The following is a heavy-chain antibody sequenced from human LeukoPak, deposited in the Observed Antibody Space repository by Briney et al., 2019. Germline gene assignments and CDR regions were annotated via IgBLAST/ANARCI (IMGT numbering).Heavy chain of an antibody. CDR3: ARQNKPARPIFDN. Sequence: PSETLSLTCSVSGDSISSSDYYWEWLRQPPGKGLEGGGAIYYTGSIYYNPSLKGRVTISGHTSKSQFSLKLSSVTAADTAVYYCARQNKPARPIFDNWGQGTLLTVSS. V-gene: IGHV4-39*01. CDR1: GDSISSSDYY. D-gene: IGHD2-2*01. CDR2: IYYTGSI. J-gene: IGHJ4*02.